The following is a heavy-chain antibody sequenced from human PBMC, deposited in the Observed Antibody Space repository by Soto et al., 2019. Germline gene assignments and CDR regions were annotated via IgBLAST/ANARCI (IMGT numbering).Heavy chain of an antibody. J-gene: IGHJ3*02. CDR1: GYTLSVFA. CDR2: ISGRGGNT. CDR3: AKDRGTGDYGVNAVDI. Sequence: EVQLLESGGGLVQPGGSLRLSCAASGYTLSVFAMSWVRQAPGKGLELVSTISGRGGNTYYADSVKGRFTISRDNSKNTLNLQMNSLRGEDTAVYYCAKDRGTGDYGVNAVDIWGQGTMVTVAS. V-gene: IGHV3-23*01. D-gene: IGHD7-27*01.